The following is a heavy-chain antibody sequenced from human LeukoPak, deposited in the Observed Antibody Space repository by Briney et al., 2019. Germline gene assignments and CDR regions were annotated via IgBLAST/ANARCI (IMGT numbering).Heavy chain of an antibody. D-gene: IGHD6-19*01. CDR1: GYTFTSYG. J-gene: IGHJ6*02. CDR2: ISAYNGNT. V-gene: IGHV1-18*01. CDR3: ARASSSGWYYYGMDV. Sequence: ASVKVSCKASGYTFTSYGISWVRQAPGQGLEWMGWISAYNGNTNNAQKLQGRVTMATDTSTSTAYMELRSLRSDDTAVYYCARASSSGWYYYGMDVWGQGTTVTVSS.